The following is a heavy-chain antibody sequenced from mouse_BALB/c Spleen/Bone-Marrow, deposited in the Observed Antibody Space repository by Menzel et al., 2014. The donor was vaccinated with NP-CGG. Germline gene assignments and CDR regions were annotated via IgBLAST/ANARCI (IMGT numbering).Heavy chain of an antibody. J-gene: IGHJ3*01. CDR1: GFDFSRYW. Sequence: VQLQQSGGGPVQPGGSLKLSCAASGFDFSRYWMSWVRQAPGKGLEWIGEINPDSSTINYTPSLKDKFIISRDNAKNTLYLQMSKVRSEDTALYYCARLGYYGGFAYWGQGTLVTVSA. CDR3: ARLGYYGGFAY. D-gene: IGHD2-3*01. CDR2: INPDSSTI. V-gene: IGHV4-1*02.